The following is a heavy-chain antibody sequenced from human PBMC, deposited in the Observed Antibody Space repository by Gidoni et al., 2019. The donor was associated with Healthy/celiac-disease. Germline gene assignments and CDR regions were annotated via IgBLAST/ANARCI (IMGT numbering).Heavy chain of an antibody. V-gene: IGHV3-33*01. CDR1: GVPFSSYG. J-gene: IGHJ4*02. Sequence: QVQLVASGGGVVEPGRSLRLSCAASGVPFSSYGMHWVRQAPGKGLEWVAVIWYDGSNKYYADSVKGRFTISRDKSKNTLYLQMNSLRAEDTAVYYCARDLTRDASDYWGQGTLVTVSS. D-gene: IGHD3-3*01. CDR2: IWYDGSNK. CDR3: ARDLTRDASDY.